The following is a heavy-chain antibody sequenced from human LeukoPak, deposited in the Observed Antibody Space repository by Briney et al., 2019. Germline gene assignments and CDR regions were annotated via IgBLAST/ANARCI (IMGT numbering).Heavy chain of an antibody. J-gene: IGHJ3*02. V-gene: IGHV2-5*02. CDR3: AHIDTYYYDSTDAFDI. D-gene: IGHD3-22*01. CDR1: GFSLSTRGGG. CDR2: LYWGNDR. Sequence: SGPTLVNPTQTLTLTCTFSGFSLSTRGGGVGWIRQPPVKALVGHALLYWGNDRRYSPSLKSRLTITKDTSKNQVVLTTTNMDPVDTATYYCAHIDTYYYDSTDAFDIWGQGTMVTVSS.